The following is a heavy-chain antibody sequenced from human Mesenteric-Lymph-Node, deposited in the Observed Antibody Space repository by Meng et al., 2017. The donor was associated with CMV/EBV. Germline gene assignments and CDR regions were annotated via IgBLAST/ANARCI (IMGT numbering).Heavy chain of an antibody. CDR3: ARRAGVRGVYFDY. J-gene: IGHJ4*02. Sequence: CAVSGGSIRSSNWWRWVRQPPGKGLEWIGEIYHSGSTNYNPSLKSRVTISVDKSKNQFSLKLSSVTAADTAVYYCARRAGVRGVYFDYWGQGTLVTVSS. CDR2: IYHSGST. V-gene: IGHV4-4*02. D-gene: IGHD3-10*01. CDR1: GGSIRSSNW.